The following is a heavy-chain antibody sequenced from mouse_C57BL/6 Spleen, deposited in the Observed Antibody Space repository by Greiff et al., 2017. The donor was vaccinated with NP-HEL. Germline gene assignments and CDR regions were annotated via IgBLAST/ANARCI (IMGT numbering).Heavy chain of an antibody. CDR1: GYTFTSYW. CDR2: IHPNSGST. Sequence: VQLQQSGAELVKPGASVKLSCKASGYTFTSYWMHWVKQRPGQGLEWIGMIHPNSGSTNYNEKFKSKATLTVDKSSSTAYMQLSSLTSEDSAVYYCARVDYYGSSFDYWGQGTTLTVSS. J-gene: IGHJ2*01. CDR3: ARVDYYGSSFDY. V-gene: IGHV1-64*01. D-gene: IGHD1-1*01.